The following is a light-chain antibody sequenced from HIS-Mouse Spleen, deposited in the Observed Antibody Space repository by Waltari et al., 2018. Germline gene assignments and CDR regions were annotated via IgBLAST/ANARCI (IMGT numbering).Light chain of an antibody. V-gene: IGLV2-23*01. CDR2: EGS. Sequence: QSALTQPASVSGSPGQSITIPCTGTSSDVGGYNLVSWYQPHPGKAPKLMIYEGSKRPSGVSNRFSGSKSGNTASLTISGLQAEDEADYYCCSYAGSVVFGGGTKLTVL. CDR1: SSDVGGYNL. CDR3: CSYAGSVV. J-gene: IGLJ2*01.